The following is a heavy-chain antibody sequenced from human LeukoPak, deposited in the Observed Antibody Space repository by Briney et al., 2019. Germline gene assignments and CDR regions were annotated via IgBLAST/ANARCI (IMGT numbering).Heavy chain of an antibody. J-gene: IGHJ4*02. V-gene: IGHV1-18*01. D-gene: IGHD1-14*01. Sequence: ASVKASCKASGYTFTSYGISWLRQAPGQGLEWMGWISAYNGNTNYAQKLQGRVTMTTDTSTSTAYMELRSLRSDDTAVYYCARLTVITTLDYWGQGTLVTVSS. CDR1: GYTFTSYG. CDR3: ARLTVITTLDY. CDR2: ISAYNGNT.